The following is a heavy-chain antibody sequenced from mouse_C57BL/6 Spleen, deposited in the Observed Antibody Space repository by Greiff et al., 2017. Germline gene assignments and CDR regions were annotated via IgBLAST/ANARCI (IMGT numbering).Heavy chain of an antibody. J-gene: IGHJ2*01. CDR1: GFTFSDYG. CDR3: AKLGHFDY. D-gene: IGHD4-1*01. V-gene: IGHV5-17*01. Sequence: EVMLVESGGGLVKPGGSLKLSCAASGFTFSDYGMHWVRQAPEKGLEWVAYISSGSSTIYYADTVKGRFTISRDNAENTLFLQMTSLRSEDTAMCCCAKLGHFDYWGQGTTLTVAS. CDR2: ISSGSSTI.